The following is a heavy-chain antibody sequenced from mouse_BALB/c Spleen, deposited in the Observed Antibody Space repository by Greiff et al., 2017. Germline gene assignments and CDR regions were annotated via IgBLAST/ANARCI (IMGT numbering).Heavy chain of an antibody. CDR1: GFTFSSYG. J-gene: IGHJ2*01. D-gene: IGHD2-14*01. CDR3: ARDHYRYGGD. Sequence: DVKLVESGGGLVQPGGSLKLSCAASGFTFSSYGMSWVRQTPDKRLELVATINSNGGSTYYPDSVKGRFTISRDKAKNTLYLQMSSLKSEDTAMYYCARDHYRYGGDWGQGTTLTVAS. CDR2: INSNGGST. V-gene: IGHV5-6-3*01.